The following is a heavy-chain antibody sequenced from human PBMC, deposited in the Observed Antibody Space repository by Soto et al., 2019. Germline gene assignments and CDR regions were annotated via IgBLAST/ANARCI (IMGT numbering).Heavy chain of an antibody. CDR2: IFPSDSDT. J-gene: IGHJ5*02. Sequence: GESLKISCRTSGSRFTSYWIAWVRQMPGKGLEWMGIIFPSDSDTRYSPAFQGQVTISADRSTSTVFPQWASLKASDTAVYFCARKDKSGYFNWFDPWGQGTLVTVSS. V-gene: IGHV5-51*01. CDR1: GSRFTSYW. CDR3: ARKDKSGYFNWFDP. D-gene: IGHD3-22*01.